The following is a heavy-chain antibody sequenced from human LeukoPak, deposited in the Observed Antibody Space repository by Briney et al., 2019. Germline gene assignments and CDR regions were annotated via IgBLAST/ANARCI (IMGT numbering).Heavy chain of an antibody. D-gene: IGHD2-2*01. CDR2: INPNSGGT. V-gene: IGHV1-2*02. Sequence: ASVKVSCKASGYTFTGYYMHWVRQAPGQGLEWMGWINPNSGGTNYAQKFQGRVTMTRDTSISTAYMELSRLRSDDTAVYYCARDDLDIVVVPAAISYFDYWGQGTLATVSS. CDR1: GYTFTGYY. CDR3: ARDDLDIVVVPAAISYFDY. J-gene: IGHJ4*02.